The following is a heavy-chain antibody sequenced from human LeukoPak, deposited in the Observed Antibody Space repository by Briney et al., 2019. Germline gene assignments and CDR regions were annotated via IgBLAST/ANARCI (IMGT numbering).Heavy chain of an antibody. CDR2: INTDTRGT. Sequence: GGSLRLSCAASGFTFTDYWMHWVRQAPGKGLVWVSIINTDTRGTYYADSVKGRFTISRDNAKSTLSLQMNSLRAEDTAVYYCARAGAYRFDYWGQGTLVTVSS. V-gene: IGHV3-74*01. CDR3: ARAGAYRFDY. D-gene: IGHD3-16*01. CDR1: GFTFTDYW. J-gene: IGHJ4*02.